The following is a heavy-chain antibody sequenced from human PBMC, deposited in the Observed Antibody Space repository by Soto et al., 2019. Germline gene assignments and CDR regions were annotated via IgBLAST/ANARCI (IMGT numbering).Heavy chain of an antibody. CDR2: MSRTGDNT. V-gene: IGHV3-23*01. Sequence: GWSLRLSCAASGFTVSSNYMSWVRQSPGKGLEWVSSMSRTGDNTYYADSVKGRFTISRDNSKNTLYLQMNSLRAEDTAIYYCAKDQSNSNPLYYFDFWGPGTLVTVSS. CDR3: AKDQSNSNPLYYFDF. CDR1: GFTVSSNY. D-gene: IGHD3-22*01. J-gene: IGHJ4*02.